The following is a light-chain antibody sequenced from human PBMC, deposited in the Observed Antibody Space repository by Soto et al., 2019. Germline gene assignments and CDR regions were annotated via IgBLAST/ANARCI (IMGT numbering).Light chain of an antibody. CDR1: NSNIGNNY. V-gene: IGLV1-51*01. CDR2: DNY. Sequence: QSVLTQPPSVSAAPGQNVTISCSGSNSNIGNNYVSWYQHLPGTAPKLLIFDNYKRPSGIPDRISGSKSGPSATLGITGLQTGDEGDYYCGTWDASLSAGLFGTGTKVTVL. J-gene: IGLJ1*01. CDR3: GTWDASLSAGL.